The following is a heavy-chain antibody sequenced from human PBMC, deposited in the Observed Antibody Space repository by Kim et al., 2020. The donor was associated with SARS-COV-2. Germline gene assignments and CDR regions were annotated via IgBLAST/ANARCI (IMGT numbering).Heavy chain of an antibody. CDR1: GGSISSGGYY. V-gene: IGHV4-31*03. D-gene: IGHD3-22*01. Sequence: SETLSLTCTVSGGSISSGGYYWSWIRQHPGKGLEWIGYIYYSGSTYYNPSLKSRVTISVDTSKNQFSLKLSSVTAADTAVYYCARDGNGYYYDSSGYTLVNWGQGTLVTVSS. J-gene: IGHJ4*02. CDR2: IYYSGST. CDR3: ARDGNGYYYDSSGYTLVN.